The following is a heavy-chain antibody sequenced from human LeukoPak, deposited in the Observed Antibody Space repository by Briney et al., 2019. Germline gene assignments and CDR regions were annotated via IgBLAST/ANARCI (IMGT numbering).Heavy chain of an antibody. V-gene: IGHV3-23*01. CDR1: GFTFSSYA. CDR2: ISGSGGST. D-gene: IGHD3-3*01. CDR3: ARGWNFGVVICADY. J-gene: IGHJ4*02. Sequence: GGFLRLSCAASGFTFSSYAMSWVRQAPGKGLEWVSGISGSGGSTYYADSVKGRFTISRDNSKNTLYLQMNSLRAEDTAVYYCARGWNFGVVICADYWGQGTLVTVSS.